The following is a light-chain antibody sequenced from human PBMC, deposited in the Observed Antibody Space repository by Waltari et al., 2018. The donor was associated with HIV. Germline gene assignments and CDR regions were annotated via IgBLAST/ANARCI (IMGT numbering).Light chain of an antibody. J-gene: IGLJ3*02. CDR1: SGSIASNY. CDR3: QSYDSSTWV. CDR2: EDN. V-gene: IGLV6-57*02. Sequence: SGSIASNYVQWYQQRPASAPTTVIYEDNQRPSGVPDRFSGSIDSSSNSASLTISGLKTEDEADYYCQSYDSSTWVFGGGTKLTVL.